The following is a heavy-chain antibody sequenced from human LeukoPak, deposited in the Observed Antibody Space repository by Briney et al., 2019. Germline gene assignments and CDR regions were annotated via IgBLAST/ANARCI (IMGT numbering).Heavy chain of an antibody. CDR1: GGSISSNSYY. Sequence: TSETLSLTCTVSGGSISSNSYYWSWIRQPAGKGLEWIGRIYTSGSTNYNPSLKSRVTISVDTSKNQFSLKLSSVTAADTAVYYCARVRGSAFDYWGQGTLVTVSS. D-gene: IGHD3-10*01. V-gene: IGHV4-61*02. J-gene: IGHJ4*02. CDR2: IYTSGST. CDR3: ARVRGSAFDY.